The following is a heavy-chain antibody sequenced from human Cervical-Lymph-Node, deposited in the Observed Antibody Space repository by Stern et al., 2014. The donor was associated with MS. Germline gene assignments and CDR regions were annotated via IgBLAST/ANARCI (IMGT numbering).Heavy chain of an antibody. CDR2: ISTNNGYT. V-gene: IGHV1-18*01. Sequence: DQLVESGAEVKKPGAAVKVSCKASNYTFSSYSFSWVRQAPGQGLEWMGWISTNNGYTNYAQKFQGRVTMTTDASTNTAYMELRSLQSDDTAIYFCARDRTYFYDIGGSLYFDSWGQGTLVTVSS. J-gene: IGHJ4*02. D-gene: IGHD2/OR15-2a*01. CDR1: NYTFSSYS. CDR3: ARDRTYFYDIGGSLYFDS.